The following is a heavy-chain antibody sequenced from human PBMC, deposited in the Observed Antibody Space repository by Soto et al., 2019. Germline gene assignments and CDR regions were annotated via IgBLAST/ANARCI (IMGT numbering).Heavy chain of an antibody. Sequence: GSLRLSCAASGLTFSSYAMHWVRQVPGKGLEWVAVIWYDGNKKYYVDSVKGRFTISRDNSKNTLDLQMNSLRAEDTAVYHCATDPPGGKCNFCLDYWGQGTLVTVSS. CDR1: GLTFSSYA. CDR3: ATDPPGGKCNFCLDY. V-gene: IGHV3-33*01. CDR2: IWYDGNKK. J-gene: IGHJ4*02. D-gene: IGHD2-15*01.